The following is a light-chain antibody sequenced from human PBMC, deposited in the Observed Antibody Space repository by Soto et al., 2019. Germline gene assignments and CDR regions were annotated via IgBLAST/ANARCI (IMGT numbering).Light chain of an antibody. CDR1: SSNIGAGYD. Sequence: QSVLTQPPSVSGAPGQRVTISCTGSSSNIGAGYDVHWYQQLPGTAPKLLIYGNSNRPSGVPDRFPGSKSGTSASLAITGLQAEDEAVYYCQSYDSSLSGLYVFGTGTKVPAL. CDR2: GNS. V-gene: IGLV1-40*01. J-gene: IGLJ1*01. CDR3: QSYDSSLSGLYV.